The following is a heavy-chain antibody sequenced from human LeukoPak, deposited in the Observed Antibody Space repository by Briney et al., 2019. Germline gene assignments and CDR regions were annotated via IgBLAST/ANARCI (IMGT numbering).Heavy chain of an antibody. CDR1: GFTFSSYS. Sequence: PGGSLRLSCAASGFTFSSYSMNWVRQAPGKGLEWVSSISSSSSYIYYADSVKGRFTISRDNSKNTLYLQMNSLRAEDTAVYYCANKPKTGDPSDYWGQGTLVTVSS. CDR3: ANKPKTGDPSDY. V-gene: IGHV3-21*04. J-gene: IGHJ4*02. CDR2: ISSSSSYI. D-gene: IGHD7-27*01.